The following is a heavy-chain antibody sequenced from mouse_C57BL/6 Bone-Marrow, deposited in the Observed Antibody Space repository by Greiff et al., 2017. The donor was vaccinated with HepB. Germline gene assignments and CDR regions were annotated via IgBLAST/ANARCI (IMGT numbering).Heavy chain of an antibody. CDR2: IDPSDSET. V-gene: IGHV1-52*01. D-gene: IGHD3-1*01. Sequence: VKLQQPGAELVRPGSSVKLSCKASGYTFTSYWMHWVKQRPIQGLEWIGNIDPSDSETHYNQKFKDKATLTVDKSSSTAYMQLSSLTSEDSAVYYCAREDHRDAMDYWGQGTSVTVSS. CDR1: GYTFTSYW. J-gene: IGHJ4*01. CDR3: AREDHRDAMDY.